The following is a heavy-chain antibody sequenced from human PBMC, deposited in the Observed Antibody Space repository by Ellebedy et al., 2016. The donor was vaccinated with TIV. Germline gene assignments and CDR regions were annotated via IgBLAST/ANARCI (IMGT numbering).Heavy chain of an antibody. J-gene: IGHJ3*02. V-gene: IGHV3-21*06. CDR2: IDNSGSYV. CDR3: AKSTVINPEGDAYDI. CDR1: GFSFRTFG. D-gene: IGHD1-14*01. Sequence: GESLKISCTVSGFSFRTFGMNWVRQDSGKGLEWVSSIDNSGSYVYYADSVKGRFTISRDNGKTSLYLHINRLRAEDTAVYYCAKSTVINPEGDAYDIWGQGTNVTVSS.